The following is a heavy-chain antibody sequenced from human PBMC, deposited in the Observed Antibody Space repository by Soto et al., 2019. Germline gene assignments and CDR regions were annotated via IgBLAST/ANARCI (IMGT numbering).Heavy chain of an antibody. CDR3: ARLYCSGGSCYISYFDY. J-gene: IGHJ4*02. Sequence: QVQLQESGPGLVKPSETLSLTCTVSGGSISSYYWSWIRQPPGKGLEWIGGIYYSGSTNYNPSLKSRVTISVDTSKHQFSLKLSSVTAADTAVYYCARLYCSGGSCYISYFDYWGQGTLVTVSS. CDR2: IYYSGST. V-gene: IGHV4-59*08. D-gene: IGHD2-15*01. CDR1: GGSISSYY.